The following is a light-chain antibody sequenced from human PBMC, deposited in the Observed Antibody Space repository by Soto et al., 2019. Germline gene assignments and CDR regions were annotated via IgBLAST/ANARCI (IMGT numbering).Light chain of an antibody. J-gene: IGLJ2*01. V-gene: IGLV2-14*03. Sequence: QSALTQPASVSGSPGQSITISRTGTSSDVGGYNYVSWYQHLPGKAPKLIIYDVSNRPSGISNRFSGSKSGNTASLTISGLQAEDEADYHCSSYTDRSVAFGGGTKLTVL. CDR1: SSDVGGYNY. CDR3: SSYTDRSVA. CDR2: DVS.